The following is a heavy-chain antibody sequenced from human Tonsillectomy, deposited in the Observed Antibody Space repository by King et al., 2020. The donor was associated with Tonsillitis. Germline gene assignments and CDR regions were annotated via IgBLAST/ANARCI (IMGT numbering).Heavy chain of an antibody. CDR1: GFSLSTSGVG. CDR2: IYWNDDK. Sequence: TLKESGPTLVKPTQALTLTCTVSGFSLSTSGVGVGWIRQPRGKALEWLALIYWNDDKRYNPSLNSRLTITKDTSKNQVVLIMTDMERVDTATYYCAHVNYYVNFWHWFDPWGQGTLVTVSS. J-gene: IGHJ5*02. V-gene: IGHV2-5*01. CDR3: AHVNYYVNFWHWFDP. D-gene: IGHD3-10*02.